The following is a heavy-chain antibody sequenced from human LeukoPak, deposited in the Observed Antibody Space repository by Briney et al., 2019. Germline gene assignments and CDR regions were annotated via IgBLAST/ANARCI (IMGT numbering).Heavy chain of an antibody. Sequence: ASVKVSCKASGYTFTSYGISWVRQAPRQGLEWMGGNIPIFGTANYAQKFQGRVTITADESTSTAYMELSSLRSEDTAVYYCARGHGDYYYYYYMDVWGKGTTVTISS. CDR1: GYTFTSYG. D-gene: IGHD4-17*01. V-gene: IGHV1-69*13. CDR3: ARGHGDYYYYYYMDV. CDR2: NIPIFGTA. J-gene: IGHJ6*03.